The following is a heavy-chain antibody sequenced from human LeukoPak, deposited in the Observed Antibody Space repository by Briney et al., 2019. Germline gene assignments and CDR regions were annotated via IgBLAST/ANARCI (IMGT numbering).Heavy chain of an antibody. V-gene: IGHV4-59*01. CDR2: IYYNGRT. Sequence: PSETLSLTCTVSGASISSYYWSWIRQPPGKGLEWVGYIYYNGRTNYSPSLKSRVTISVDTSKNQFFLKLSSVTAADTAVYYCARGPYGTTGSTGFAYWGQGTLVTVSS. D-gene: IGHD1-1*01. J-gene: IGHJ4*02. CDR3: ARGPYGTTGSTGFAY. CDR1: GASISSYY.